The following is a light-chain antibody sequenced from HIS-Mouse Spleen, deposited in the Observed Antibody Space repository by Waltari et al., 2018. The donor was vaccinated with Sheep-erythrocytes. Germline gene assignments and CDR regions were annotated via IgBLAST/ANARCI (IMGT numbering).Light chain of an antibody. V-gene: IGLV2-11*01. CDR2: DLS. CDR1: SSDVGGYNY. CDR3: CSYAGSYNHV. Sequence: QSALTQPRSVSGSPGQSVTISCTGTSSDVGGYNYVSWYQQHPGKAPKLMIYDLSKRPPGVPDRFSGSKSGNTASLTISGLQAEDEADYYCCSYAGSYNHVFATGTKVTVL. J-gene: IGLJ1*01.